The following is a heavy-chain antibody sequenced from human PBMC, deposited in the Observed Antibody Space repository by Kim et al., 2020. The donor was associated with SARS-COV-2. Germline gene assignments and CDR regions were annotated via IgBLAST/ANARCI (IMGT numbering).Heavy chain of an antibody. CDR2: INHSGST. Sequence: SETLSLTCAVYGGSFSGYYWSWIRQPPGKGLEWIGEINHSGSTNYNPSLKSRVTISVDTSKNQFSLKLSSVTAADTAVYYCARGCSGRGYGMDVWGQGTTVTVSS. D-gene: IGHD2-15*01. V-gene: IGHV4-34*01. CDR3: ARGCSGRGYGMDV. J-gene: IGHJ6*02. CDR1: GGSFSGYY.